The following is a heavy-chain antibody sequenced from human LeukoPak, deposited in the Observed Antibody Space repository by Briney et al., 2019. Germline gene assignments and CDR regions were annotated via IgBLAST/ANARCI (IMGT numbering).Heavy chain of an antibody. CDR3: AKVVRGSSQNDGFDI. D-gene: IGHD1-26*01. Sequence: PGGSLRLSCAASGFTFSSYSMNWVRQAPGKGLEWVSGISGSGGSTYYADSVKGRFTISRDNSKNTLYLQMNSLRVEDTAVYYCAKVVRGSSQNDGFDIWGQGTMVTVSS. CDR2: ISGSGGST. CDR1: GFTFSSYS. V-gene: IGHV3-23*01. J-gene: IGHJ3*02.